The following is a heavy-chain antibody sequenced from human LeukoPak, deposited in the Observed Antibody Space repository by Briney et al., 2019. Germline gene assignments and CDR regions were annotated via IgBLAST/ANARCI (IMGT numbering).Heavy chain of an antibody. CDR1: GGSISSSNW. J-gene: IGHJ4*02. Sequence: PSETLSLTCAVSGGSISSSNWWSWVRQPPGKGLEWIGSIYYSGSTYYNPSLKSRVTISVDTSKNQFSLKLSSVTAADTAVYYCARSSGYSSPWTPRPVNYFDYWGQGTLVTVSS. D-gene: IGHD6-13*01. CDR3: ARSSGYSSPWTPRPVNYFDY. V-gene: IGHV4-39*01. CDR2: IYYSGST.